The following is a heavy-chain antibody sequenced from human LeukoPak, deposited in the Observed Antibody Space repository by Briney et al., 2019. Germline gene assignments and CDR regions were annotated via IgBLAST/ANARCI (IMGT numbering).Heavy chain of an antibody. D-gene: IGHD3-3*01. Sequence: ASVKVSCKASGYTFTGYYMHWVRQAPGQGLEWMGWINPNSGGTNYAQKFQGRVTTTSDTSISTAYMELSRLRSDDTAVYYCARGEDDFWSGYPMSRFDPWGQGTLVTVSS. J-gene: IGHJ5*02. CDR1: GYTFTGYY. CDR2: INPNSGGT. CDR3: ARGEDDFWSGYPMSRFDP. V-gene: IGHV1-2*02.